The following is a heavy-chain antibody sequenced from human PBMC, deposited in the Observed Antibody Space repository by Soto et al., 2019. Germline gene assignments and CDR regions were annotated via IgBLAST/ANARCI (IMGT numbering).Heavy chain of an antibody. V-gene: IGHV3-53*04. D-gene: IGHD6-19*01. CDR2: IFTGGST. CDR1: GVTVCSNY. CDR3: ARDRYSSGWLDAFDI. Sequence: PGGSLRLSCAASGVTVCSNYMTWVRQAPGKGLEWVSVIFTGGSTYYADSVKGRFTISRHSSKNTVYLQMNSLRAEDTAVYYCARDRYSSGWLDAFDIWGQGTMVTVSS. J-gene: IGHJ3*02.